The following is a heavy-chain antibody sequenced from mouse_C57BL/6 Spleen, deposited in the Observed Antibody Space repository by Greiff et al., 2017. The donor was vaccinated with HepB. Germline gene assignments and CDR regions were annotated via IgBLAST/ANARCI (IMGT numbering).Heavy chain of an antibody. CDR3: AREDYGGRWFAY. Sequence: VQLQQSGAELVKPGASVKLSCTASGFNIKDYYMHWVKQRTEQGLEWIGRIDPEDGDTKYAPKFQGKATITADTSSNTAYLQLSSLTSEDTAVYYCAREDYGGRWFAYWGQGTLVTVSA. CDR1: GFNIKDYY. J-gene: IGHJ3*01. V-gene: IGHV14-2*01. D-gene: IGHD2-4*01. CDR2: IDPEDGDT.